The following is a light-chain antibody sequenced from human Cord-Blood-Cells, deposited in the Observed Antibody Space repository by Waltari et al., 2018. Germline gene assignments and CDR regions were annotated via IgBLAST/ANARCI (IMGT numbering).Light chain of an antibody. CDR3: QQRSNWPIT. Sequence: EIVLTQSPATLSLSPGERAPSSCRASQSVSSYLAWYQQKPGQAPRLLIYDASNRATGIPARFSGSGSGTDFTLTISSLEPEDFAVYYCQQRSNWPITFGQGTRLEIK. CDR2: DAS. V-gene: IGKV3-11*01. J-gene: IGKJ5*01. CDR1: QSVSSY.